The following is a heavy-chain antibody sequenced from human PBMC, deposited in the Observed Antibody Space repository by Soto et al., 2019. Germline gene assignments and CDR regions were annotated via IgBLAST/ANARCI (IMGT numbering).Heavy chain of an antibody. J-gene: IGHJ4*02. Sequence: GGSLRLSCAASVFTFSSYAMHWVRQAPGKGLEWVAVISYDGSNKYYADSVKGRFTISRDNSKNTLYLQMNSLRAEDTAGDYCARVRSSSWYEPYFDYWGQGTLVTVSS. D-gene: IGHD6-13*01. CDR1: VFTFSSYA. V-gene: IGHV3-30-3*01. CDR3: ARVRSSSWYEPYFDY. CDR2: ISYDGSNK.